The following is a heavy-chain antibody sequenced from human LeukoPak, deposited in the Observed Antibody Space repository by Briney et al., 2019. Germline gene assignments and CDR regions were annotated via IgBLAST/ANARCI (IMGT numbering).Heavy chain of an antibody. V-gene: IGHV3-30*02. J-gene: IGHJ4*02. CDR1: GFTFSSYG. Sequence: GGSLRLSCAASGFTFSSYGVHWVRKAPGKGLEGGAFIRYDGSNKYYADSVKGRFTISRDNSKNTLYLQMNSLRAEDTAVYYCAKFPLESQSYYFDYWGQGTLVTVSS. CDR2: IRYDGSNK. CDR3: AKFPLESQSYYFDY. D-gene: IGHD1-1*01.